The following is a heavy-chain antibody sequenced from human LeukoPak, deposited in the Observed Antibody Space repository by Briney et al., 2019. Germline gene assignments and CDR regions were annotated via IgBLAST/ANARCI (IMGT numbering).Heavy chain of an antibody. J-gene: IGHJ5*02. Sequence: PGGSLRLSCEGSALIFSGHWMNWVRQTPGKGLEWVASIKEDGSERQYVDSVKGRFSISRDNTKGSLFLQLNSLRAEDTAVYYCARDVGATPYNWFDPWGQGTLVTVSS. D-gene: IGHD1-26*01. CDR3: ARDVGATPYNWFDP. V-gene: IGHV3-7*03. CDR1: ALIFSGHW. CDR2: IKEDGSER.